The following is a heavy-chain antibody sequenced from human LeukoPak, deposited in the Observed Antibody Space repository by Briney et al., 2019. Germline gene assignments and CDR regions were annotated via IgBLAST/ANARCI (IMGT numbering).Heavy chain of an antibody. V-gene: IGHV1-2*02. CDR3: ARDYIGSDRTTH. D-gene: IGHD5-12*01. CDR2: INPNTGDT. J-gene: IGHJ4*02. CDR1: GYTFTGYY. Sequence: ASVKVSCKASGYTFTGYYMHWVRQAPGQGREWMGWINPNTGDTNSAQKFQGRVTMTRDTSISTAYMELSRVRSDDTAVYYCARDYIGSDRTTHWGQGTLVTVSS.